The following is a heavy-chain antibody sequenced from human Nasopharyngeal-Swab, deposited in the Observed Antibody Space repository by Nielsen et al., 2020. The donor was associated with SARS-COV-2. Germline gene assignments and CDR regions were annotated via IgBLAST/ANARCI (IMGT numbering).Heavy chain of an antibody. D-gene: IGHD3-9*01. J-gene: IGHJ5*02. V-gene: IGHV3-64*01. Sequence: ETLSLTCAASGFTFSSYAMHWVRQAPGKGLEYVSAISSNGGSTYYANSVKGRFTISRDNSKNTLYLQMGSLRAEDMAVYYCARSHYDILTGYPNWFDPWGQGTLVTVSS. CDR2: ISSNGGST. CDR1: GFTFSSYA. CDR3: ARSHYDILTGYPNWFDP.